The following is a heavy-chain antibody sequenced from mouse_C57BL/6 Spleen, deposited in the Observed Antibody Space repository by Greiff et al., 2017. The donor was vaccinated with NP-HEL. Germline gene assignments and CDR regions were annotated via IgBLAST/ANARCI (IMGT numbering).Heavy chain of an antibody. CDR1: GFSFNTYA. D-gene: IGHD4-1*01. CDR2: IRSKSNNYAT. CDR3: VRQELGVFDY. Sequence: DVKLVESGGGLVQPKGSLKLSCAASGFSFNTYAMNWVRQAPGKGLEWVARIRSKSNNYATYYADSVKDRFTISRDDSESMLYLQMNNLKTEDTAMYYCVRQELGVFDYWGQGTTLTVSS. J-gene: IGHJ2*01. V-gene: IGHV10-1*01.